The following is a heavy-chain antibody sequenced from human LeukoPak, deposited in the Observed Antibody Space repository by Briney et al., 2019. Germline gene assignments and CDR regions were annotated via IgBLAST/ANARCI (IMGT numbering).Heavy chain of an antibody. V-gene: IGHV3-7*01. Sequence: GGSLRLSCAASGFTFSSYWMNWVRQAPGKGLEWVANIKQDGSEKYYVDSVKGRFTISRDNSKNTLYLQMNSLRAEDTAVYYCAKDQYCSSTSCYSGAFDIWGQGTMVTVSS. CDR3: AKDQYCSSTSCYSGAFDI. D-gene: IGHD2-2*01. J-gene: IGHJ3*02. CDR1: GFTFSSYW. CDR2: IKQDGSEK.